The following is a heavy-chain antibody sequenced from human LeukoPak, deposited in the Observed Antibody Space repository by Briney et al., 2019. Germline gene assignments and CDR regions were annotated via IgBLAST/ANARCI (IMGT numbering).Heavy chain of an antibody. CDR1: GYTFTGYY. CDR3: ARDSMDTAMVLGDY. CDR2: INPNSGNT. Sequence: ASVKVSCKASGYTFTGYYMHWVRQAPGQGLEWMGWINPNSGNTNYAQKLQGRVTMTTDTSTSTAYMELRSLRSDGTAVYYCARDSMDTAMVLGDYWGQGTLVTVSS. J-gene: IGHJ4*02. V-gene: IGHV1-18*04. D-gene: IGHD5-18*01.